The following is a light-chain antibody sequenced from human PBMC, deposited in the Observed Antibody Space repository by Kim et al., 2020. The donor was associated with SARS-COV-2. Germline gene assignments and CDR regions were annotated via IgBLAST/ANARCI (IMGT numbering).Light chain of an antibody. CDR2: AAS. V-gene: IGKV1-12*01. CDR1: QGIASL. CDR3: QQGTTFPWT. J-gene: IGKJ1*01. Sequence: ASVGDRVTITCRASQGIASLLAWYQQKPGKAPRLLIYAASDLQTGVPSRFSGSGSGTDFTLTIASLQPEDFATYYCQQGTTFPWTFGQGTKVDIK.